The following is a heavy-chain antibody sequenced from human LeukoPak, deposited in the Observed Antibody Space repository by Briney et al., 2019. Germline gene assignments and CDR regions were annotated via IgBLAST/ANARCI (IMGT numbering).Heavy chain of an antibody. J-gene: IGHJ3*02. D-gene: IGHD6-13*01. Sequence: GGSLRLSCAASEFTFSSYSMNWVRQAPGRGLEWVSSISSSSYIYYADSVKGRFTISRDNAKNSLCLQMDSLRAEDTAVYYCARQQSDAFDIWGQGTMVTVSS. V-gene: IGHV3-21*01. CDR1: EFTFSSYS. CDR3: ARQQSDAFDI. CDR2: ISSSSYI.